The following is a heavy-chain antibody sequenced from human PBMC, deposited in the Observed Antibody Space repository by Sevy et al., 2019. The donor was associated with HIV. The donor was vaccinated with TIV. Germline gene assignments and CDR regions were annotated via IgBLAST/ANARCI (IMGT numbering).Heavy chain of an antibody. CDR2: ISAGGGDST. Sequence: GGSLRLSCVVSGFTFNTYAMTWVRQAPGKGLEWVSSISAGGGDSTYYAESVKGRSTISRDNSKNTLFLQLNSLRAEDTALYYCARSSLPYGYYHLGSWGQGILVTVSS. CDR1: GFTFNTYA. J-gene: IGHJ4*02. CDR3: ARSSLPYGYYHLGS. V-gene: IGHV3-23*01. D-gene: IGHD4-17*01.